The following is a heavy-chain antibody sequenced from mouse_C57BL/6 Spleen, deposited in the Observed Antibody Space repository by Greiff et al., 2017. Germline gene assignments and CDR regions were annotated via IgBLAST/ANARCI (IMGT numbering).Heavy chain of an antibody. Sequence: QVQLQQSGAELVKPGASVKLSCKASGYTFTSYWMQWVKQRPGQGLEWIGEIDPSDSYTNYNQKFKGKATLTVDTSSSTAYMQLSSLTSEDSAVYYCARRTTVAGDAMDYWGQGTSVTVSS. CDR2: IDPSDSYT. V-gene: IGHV1-50*01. D-gene: IGHD1-1*01. CDR1: GYTFTSYW. J-gene: IGHJ4*01. CDR3: ARRTTVAGDAMDY.